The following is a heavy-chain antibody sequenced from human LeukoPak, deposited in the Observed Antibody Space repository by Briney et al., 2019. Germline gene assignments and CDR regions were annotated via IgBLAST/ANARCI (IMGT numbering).Heavy chain of an antibody. J-gene: IGHJ3*02. CDR3: ASPSSGWSPYYAFDI. CDR2: IYHSGST. V-gene: IGHV4-38-2*02. CDR1: GYSISSGYY. Sequence: SETLSLTCTVSGYSISSGYYWGWIRQPPGKGLEWIGSIYHSGSTYYNPSLKSRVTISVDTSKNQFSLKLSSVTAADMAVYYCASPSSGWSPYYAFDIWGQGTMVTVSS. D-gene: IGHD6-19*01.